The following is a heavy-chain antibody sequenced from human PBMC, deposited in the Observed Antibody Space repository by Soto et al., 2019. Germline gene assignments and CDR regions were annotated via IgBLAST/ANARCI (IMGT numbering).Heavy chain of an antibody. CDR1: GYTFTSYA. D-gene: IGHD3-22*01. CDR2: INAGNGNT. J-gene: IGHJ3*02. CDR3: ARAYYYDSSQGGAFDI. Sequence: GSVKVSCKASGYTFTSYAMHWVRRAPGQRLEWMGWINAGNGNTKYSQKFQGRVTITRDTSASTVYMELSSLRSEDTAVYYCARAYYYDSSQGGAFDIWGQGTMVTVSS. V-gene: IGHV1-3*01.